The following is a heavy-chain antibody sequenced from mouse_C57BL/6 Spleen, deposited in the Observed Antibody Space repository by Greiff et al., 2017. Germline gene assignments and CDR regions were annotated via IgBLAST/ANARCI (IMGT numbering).Heavy chain of an antibody. CDR1: GYTFTSYW. V-gene: IGHV1-72*01. Sequence: QVQLQQPGAELVKPGASVKLSCKASGYTFTSYWMHWVKQRPGRGLEWIGRIDPNSGGTKYNEKFKGKATLTVDKPSSTAYMQRSSLTSEDAAVYYSARLDGNNYFDYWGQGTTLTVSS. J-gene: IGHJ2*01. D-gene: IGHD2-1*01. CDR3: ARLDGNNYFDY. CDR2: IDPNSGGT.